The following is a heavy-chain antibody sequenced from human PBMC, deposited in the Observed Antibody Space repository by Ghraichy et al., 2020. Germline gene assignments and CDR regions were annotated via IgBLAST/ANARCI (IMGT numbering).Heavy chain of an antibody. CDR3: ASLEAGDQSYFDL. CDR1: GFTFSSYS. Sequence: GGSLRLSCAASGFTFSSYSMNWVRQAPGKGLEWVSSISSSSSYIYYADSVKGRFTISRDNAKNSLYLQMNSLRAEDTAVYYCASLEAGDQSYFDLWGRGTLVTVSS. CDR2: ISSSSSYI. J-gene: IGHJ2*01. D-gene: IGHD1-1*01. V-gene: IGHV3-21*01.